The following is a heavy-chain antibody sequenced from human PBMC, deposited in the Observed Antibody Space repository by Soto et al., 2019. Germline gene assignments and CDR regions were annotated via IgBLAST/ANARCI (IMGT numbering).Heavy chain of an antibody. CDR1: GFTVSSNY. V-gene: IGHV3-53*04. Sequence: GGSLRLSCAASGFTVSSNYMSWVRQAPGKGLEWVSVIYSGGSTYYADSVKGRFTISRHNSKNTLYLQMNSLRAEDTAVYYCARESSSGWYPFDYWGQGTLVTVSS. CDR2: IYSGGST. CDR3: ARESSSGWYPFDY. D-gene: IGHD6-19*01. J-gene: IGHJ4*02.